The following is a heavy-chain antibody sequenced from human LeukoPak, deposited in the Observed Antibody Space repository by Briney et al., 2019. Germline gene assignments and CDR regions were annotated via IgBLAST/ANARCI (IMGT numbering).Heavy chain of an antibody. D-gene: IGHD4-17*01. Sequence: PSETLSLTCTVYGGSFSGYYWSWIRQPPGKGLEWIGEINHSGSTNYNPSLKSRVTISVDSSKTHFSLKLSSVTAADTAVYYCARGKGTVTTVTGLFDRWGQGCLVTVSS. V-gene: IGHV4-34*01. CDR3: ARGKGTVTTVTGLFDR. CDR1: GGSFSGYY. CDR2: INHSGST. J-gene: IGHJ5*02.